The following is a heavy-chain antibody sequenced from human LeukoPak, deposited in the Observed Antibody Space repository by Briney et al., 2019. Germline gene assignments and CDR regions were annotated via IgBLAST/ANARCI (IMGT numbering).Heavy chain of an antibody. D-gene: IGHD3-9*01. Sequence: PSETLSLTCTVSGGSISSSSYYWGWIRQPPGKGLEWIGSIYYSGTTNYNPSLKSRVSMSVDTSKNQFSLKLSSVTAADTAVYYCARGRKYTPGYRVTELGSGYSDYWGQGTLVTVSS. CDR2: IYYSGTT. CDR1: GGSISSSSYY. J-gene: IGHJ4*02. CDR3: ARGRKYTPGYRVTELGSGYSDY. V-gene: IGHV4-39*07.